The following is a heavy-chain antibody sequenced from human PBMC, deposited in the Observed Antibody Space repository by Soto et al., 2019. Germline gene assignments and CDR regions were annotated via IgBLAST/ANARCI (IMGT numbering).Heavy chain of an antibody. CDR3: VHSLYDFWSGYSFDS. V-gene: IGHV2-5*02. D-gene: IGHD3-3*01. CDR1: GFSLSTSGVG. Sequence: QITLKESGPTLVKPTQTLTLTCTFSGFSLSTSGVGVGWIRQPPGKALEWLALIYWDDNKRYSPSLKSRLTITQDTSRNQVVLTMTNMDPVDTATYYCVHSLYDFWSGYSFDSWGQGTMVTVSS. J-gene: IGHJ4*02. CDR2: IYWDDNK.